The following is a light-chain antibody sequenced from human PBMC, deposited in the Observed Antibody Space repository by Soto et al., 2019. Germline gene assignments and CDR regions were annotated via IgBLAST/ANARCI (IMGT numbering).Light chain of an antibody. CDR3: MQALQTPRT. CDR1: QSLQHNNGNTL. V-gene: IGKV2-28*01. Sequence: EIVMTQSPLSLTVTPGEPASISCKSSQSLQHNNGNTLLDWYMHKPGQSPQILIYLGSRRDPGAPERVYGSVSGTDFTLRISTVEADDAAIYYCMQALQTPRTFGQGTKLEI. CDR2: LGS. J-gene: IGKJ1*01.